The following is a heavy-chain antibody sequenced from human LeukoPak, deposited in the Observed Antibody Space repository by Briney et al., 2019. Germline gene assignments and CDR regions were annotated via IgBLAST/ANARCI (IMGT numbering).Heavy chain of an antibody. CDR3: ARTIGSKNAFDL. D-gene: IGHD1-26*01. CDR2: IDTDGSTT. CDR1: RFTFSSYW. J-gene: IGHJ3*01. Sequence: PGGSLRLSCAASRFTFSSYWMHWVRQAPGKGLVWVSRIDTDGSTTTYADSVKGRFTTSRDNAKNTLYLQMNSLRAEDTAVYYCARTIGSKNAFDLWGQGTMVTVSS. V-gene: IGHV3-74*01.